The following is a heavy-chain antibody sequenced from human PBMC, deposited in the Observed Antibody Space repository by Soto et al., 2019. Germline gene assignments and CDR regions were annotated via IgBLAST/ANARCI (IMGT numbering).Heavy chain of an antibody. D-gene: IGHD6-6*01. CDR3: ARDRGSGEQLAQMDY. CDR2: IWYDGSNK. Sequence: QVQLVESGGGVVQPGRSLRLSCAASGFTFSSYGMHWVRQAPGKGLEWVAVIWYDGSNKYYADSVKGRFTISRDNSKNTLYLQMNSLRAEDTAVYYCARDRGSGEQLAQMDYWGQGTLVTVSS. J-gene: IGHJ4*02. CDR1: GFTFSSYG. V-gene: IGHV3-33*01.